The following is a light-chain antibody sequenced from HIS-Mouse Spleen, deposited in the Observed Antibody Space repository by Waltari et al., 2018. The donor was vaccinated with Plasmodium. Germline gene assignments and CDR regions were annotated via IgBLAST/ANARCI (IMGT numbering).Light chain of an antibody. CDR1: QSVSSN. V-gene: IGKV3-15*01. CDR2: GSP. CDR3: QQYNNWSFT. J-gene: IGKJ3*01. Sequence: EIGMTQSRATLSVAPGERATVSCRASQSVSSNLALYQQKPCQAPRLLIYGSPTRATGLPSRFSGSWSGTEFTLTISSLQSEDFAVYYCQQYNNWSFTFGPGTKVDIK.